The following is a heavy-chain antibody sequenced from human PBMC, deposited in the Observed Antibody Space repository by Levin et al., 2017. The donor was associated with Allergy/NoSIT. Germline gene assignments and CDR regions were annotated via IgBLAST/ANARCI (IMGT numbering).Heavy chain of an antibody. CDR3: ATRKRYCSGGSCSDI. V-gene: IGHV4-4*02. Sequence: GSLRLSCAVSGGSISSSNWWSWVRQPPGKGLEWIGEIYHSGSTNYNPSLKSRVTISVDKSKNQFSLKLSSVTAADTAVYYCATRKRYCSGGSCSDIWGQGTMVTVSS. CDR2: IYHSGST. D-gene: IGHD2-15*01. J-gene: IGHJ3*02. CDR1: GGSISSSNW.